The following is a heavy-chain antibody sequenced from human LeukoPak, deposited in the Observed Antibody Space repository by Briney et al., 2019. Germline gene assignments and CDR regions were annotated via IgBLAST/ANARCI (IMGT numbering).Heavy chain of an antibody. CDR1: GYTFTSYY. V-gene: IGHV1-46*03. D-gene: IGHD2-2*02. J-gene: IGHJ3*02. CDR2: INPSGGST. CDR3: ARDLQYCSSTSCYNDDAFGI. Sequence: ASVKVSCKASGYTFTSYYMHWVRQAPGQGLEWMGIINPSGGSTSYAQKFQGRVTMTRDTSTSTVYMELSSLRSEDTAVYYCARDLQYCSSTSCYNDDAFGIWGQGTMVTVSS.